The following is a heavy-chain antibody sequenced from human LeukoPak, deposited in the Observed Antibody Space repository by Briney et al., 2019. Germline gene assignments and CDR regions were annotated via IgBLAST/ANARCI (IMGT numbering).Heavy chain of an antibody. Sequence: GGSLRLPCAASGFTFSRNGMHWVRQAPGKGREWVAAIWYDGSNKYYADSVKGRFTISRDNSKNTLYLQMNSPRAEDTAEYYCASGRLNYFYAMDIWGQGTTVTVSS. V-gene: IGHV3-33*01. CDR1: GFTFSRNG. CDR3: ASGRLNYFYAMDI. J-gene: IGHJ6*02. CDR2: IWYDGSNK.